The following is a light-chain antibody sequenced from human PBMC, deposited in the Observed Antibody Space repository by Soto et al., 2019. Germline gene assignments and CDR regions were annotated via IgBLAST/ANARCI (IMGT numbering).Light chain of an antibody. V-gene: IGKV4-1*01. CDR2: WAS. J-gene: IGKJ1*01. CDR3: QQYYTTPLT. Sequence: DIVMTQSPDSLAVSLGERATINCKSSRSVLYNSNNKNYLAWYQQKAGQPPKVLIYWASTRESGVPDRISGSGSGTDFTLTISSLQADDVAVYYCQQYYTTPLTFGQGTKVEIK. CDR1: RSVLYNSNNKNY.